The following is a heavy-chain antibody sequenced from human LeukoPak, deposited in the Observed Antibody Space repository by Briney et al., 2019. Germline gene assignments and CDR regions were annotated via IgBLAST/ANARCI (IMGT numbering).Heavy chain of an antibody. CDR2: ISSSSSTI. D-gene: IGHD1-26*01. CDR1: GFTFSSYS. CDR3: ARDSGSYYEEYYFDY. V-gene: IGHV3-48*04. J-gene: IGHJ4*02. Sequence: GGSLRLSCAASGFTFSSYSMNWVRQAPGKGLEWVSYISSSSSTIYYADSVKGRFTISRDNAKNSLYLQMNSLRAADTAVYYCARDSGSYYEEYYFDYWGQGTLVTVSS.